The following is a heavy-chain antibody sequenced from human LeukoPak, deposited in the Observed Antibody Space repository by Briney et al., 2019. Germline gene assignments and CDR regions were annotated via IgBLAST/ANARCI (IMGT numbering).Heavy chain of an antibody. J-gene: IGHJ4*02. D-gene: IGHD3-22*01. CDR3: ARDGRSGYYDY. CDR2: INHSGST. V-gene: IGHV4-34*01. CDR1: GGSFSGYY. Sequence: SETLSLTCAVYGGSFSGYYWSWIRQPPGKGLEWIGEINHSGSTNYNPSLKSRVTISVDASKNQFSLKLSSVTAADTAVYYCARDGRSGYYDYWGQGTLVTVSS.